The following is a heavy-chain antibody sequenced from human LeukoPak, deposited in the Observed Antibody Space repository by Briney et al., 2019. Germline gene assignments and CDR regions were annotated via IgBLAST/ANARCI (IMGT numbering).Heavy chain of an antibody. J-gene: IGHJ4*02. V-gene: IGHV5-51*01. Sequence: GESLKISCKGSGYSFTSNWIGWVRQMPGKGLEWMGIIYPGDSDARYSPSFQGQVTISADKSITTAYLQWSSLKASDTAIYYCAREGIAAAGYYFDYWGQGTLVTVSS. CDR2: IYPGDSDA. D-gene: IGHD6-13*01. CDR3: AREGIAAAGYYFDY. CDR1: GYSFTSNW.